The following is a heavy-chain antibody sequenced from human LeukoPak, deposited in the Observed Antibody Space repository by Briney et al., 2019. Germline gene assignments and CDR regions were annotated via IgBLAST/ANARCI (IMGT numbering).Heavy chain of an antibody. CDR1: GITFSSYS. D-gene: IGHD1-26*01. CDR3: ARVRSGSYSFDY. Sequence: PGGSLRLSCAASGITFSSYSMNWVRQAPGKGLEWVSSISSSSSYIYYADSVKGRFTISRDNAKNSLYLQMNSLRAEDTAVYYCARVRSGSYSFDYWGQGTLVTVSS. CDR2: ISSSSSYI. V-gene: IGHV3-21*01. J-gene: IGHJ4*02.